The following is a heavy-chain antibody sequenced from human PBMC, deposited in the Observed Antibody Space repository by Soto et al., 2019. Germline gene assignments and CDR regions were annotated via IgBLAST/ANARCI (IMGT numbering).Heavy chain of an antibody. Sequence: GGSLRLSCAASGFTFISYGMHWVRQAPGKGLEWVAVISYDGSNKYYADSVKGRFTISRDNSKNTLYLQMNSLRAEDTAVYYCAKYYYDSGGYFPFDYWGQGTLVTVSS. CDR3: AKYYYDSGGYFPFDY. J-gene: IGHJ4*02. CDR1: GFTFISYG. D-gene: IGHD3-22*01. V-gene: IGHV3-30*18. CDR2: ISYDGSNK.